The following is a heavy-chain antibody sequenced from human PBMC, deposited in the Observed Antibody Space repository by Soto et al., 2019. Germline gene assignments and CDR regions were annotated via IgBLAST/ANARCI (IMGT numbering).Heavy chain of an antibody. D-gene: IGHD6-13*01. CDR1: GFTFSSYA. CDR2: ISYDGSNK. V-gene: IGHV3-30-3*01. J-gene: IGHJ6*02. Sequence: GGSLRLSCAASGFTFSSYAMHWVRQAPGKGLEWVAVISYDGSNKYYADSVKGRFTISRDNSKNTLYLQMNSLRAEDTAVYYCARGGDIAAAWPYYYYGMDVWGQGTTVTVSS. CDR3: ARGGDIAAAWPYYYYGMDV.